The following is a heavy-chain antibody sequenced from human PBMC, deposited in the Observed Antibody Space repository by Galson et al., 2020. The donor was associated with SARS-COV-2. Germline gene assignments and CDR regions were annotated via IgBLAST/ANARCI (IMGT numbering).Heavy chain of an antibody. CDR3: EHNYYDILTGYQNWFDP. V-gene: IGHV2-5*02. D-gene: IGHD3-9*01. Sequence: SGPTLVKPTQTLTLTCTFSGFSLSTSGVGVGWIRQPPGKALEWLALIYWDDDKRYSPSLKSRLTITKDTSKNQVVLTMTNMDPVDTATYYCEHNYYDILTGYQNWFDPWGQGTLVTVSS. J-gene: IGHJ5*02. CDR1: GFSLSTSGVG. CDR2: IYWDDDK.